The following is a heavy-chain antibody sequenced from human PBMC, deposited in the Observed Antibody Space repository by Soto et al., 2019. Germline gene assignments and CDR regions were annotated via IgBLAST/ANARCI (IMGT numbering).Heavy chain of an antibody. Sequence: QVQLQESGPGLVKPSETLSLTCTVSGGSITGYYWSWIRQPPGKGLEWIGYIYYTGSTDHNPSLKRRVTLSLNTSTTQVSLQLTPMTAADTAVYYCAADPRYWGQGTLVTVSS. V-gene: IGHV4-59*01. CDR3: AADPRY. CDR2: IYYTGST. D-gene: IGHD2-15*01. J-gene: IGHJ4*02. CDR1: GGSITGYY.